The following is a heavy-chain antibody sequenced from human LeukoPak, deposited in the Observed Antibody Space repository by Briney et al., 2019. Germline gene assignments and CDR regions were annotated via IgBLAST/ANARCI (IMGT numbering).Heavy chain of an antibody. CDR2: ISGSGGST. Sequence: PGGSLRLSCAASGFTFSSYAMSWVRQAPGKGLEWVSAISGSGGSTYYADSVKGRFTISRDNSKNTLYLQMNSLRAEDTAVYYCARVDGSGSWYDAYYFDYWGQGTLVTVSS. CDR1: GFTFSSYA. J-gene: IGHJ4*02. D-gene: IGHD6-13*01. V-gene: IGHV3-23*01. CDR3: ARVDGSGSWYDAYYFDY.